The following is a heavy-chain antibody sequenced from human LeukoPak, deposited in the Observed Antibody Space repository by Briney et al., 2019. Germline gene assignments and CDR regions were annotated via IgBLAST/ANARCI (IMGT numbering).Heavy chain of an antibody. CDR2: IIPIFGTA. Sequence: GASVKVSCKASGVTFSSYAIGWVQQAPGQGLEWIGRIIPIFGTANYAQKFQGRVTITTDESTSTAYMELSSLRSQDTAVYYCARELSTVTTLWFDPWGQGTLVTVSS. CDR3: ARELSTVTTLWFDP. J-gene: IGHJ5*02. V-gene: IGHV1-69*05. D-gene: IGHD4-17*01. CDR1: GVTFSSYA.